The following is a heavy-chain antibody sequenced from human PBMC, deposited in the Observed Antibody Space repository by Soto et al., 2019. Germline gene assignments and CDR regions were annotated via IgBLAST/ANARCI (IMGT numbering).Heavy chain of an antibody. J-gene: IGHJ6*02. D-gene: IGHD3-22*01. CDR3: ARDGDYYDSSGFQRDYHYYGMDV. CDR2: IIPMLGIA. CDR1: GGSFSDYA. Sequence: QVQLAQSGAEVKKPGSSVKVSCQASGGSFSDYAISWVRQAPGQGLEWMGGIIPMLGIADNAQKFQGRVIITADEYTSTVYMELSSLRSEDTAVYYCARDGDYYDSSGFQRDYHYYGMDVWGQGTTVTVAS. V-gene: IGHV1-69*01.